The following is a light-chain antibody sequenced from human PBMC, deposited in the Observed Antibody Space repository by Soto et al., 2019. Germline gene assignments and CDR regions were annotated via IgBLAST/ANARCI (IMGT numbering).Light chain of an antibody. CDR2: AAS. CDR3: QQYGSSPPIT. V-gene: IGKV1-12*01. CDR1: QGISNW. Sequence: DIRMTQSPSSVSASVGDRVTITCRASQGISNWLAWYQQKPGKAPKLLIYAASSLQSGVPSRFSGSGSGTDFTLTISRLEPEDFAVYYCQQYGSSPPITFAQGTRLEIK. J-gene: IGKJ5*01.